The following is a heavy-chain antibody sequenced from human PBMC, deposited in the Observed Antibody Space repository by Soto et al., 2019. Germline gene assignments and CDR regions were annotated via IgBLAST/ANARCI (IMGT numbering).Heavy chain of an antibody. J-gene: IGHJ4*02. CDR1: GGSFSGYY. CDR3: ARRDARRPLSRLRWLCPCFDY. CDR2: INHSGST. Sequence: SETLSLTCAVYGGSFSGYYWSWIRQPPGKGLEWIGEINHSGSTNYNPSLKSRVTISVDTSKNQFSLKLSSVTAADTAVYYCARRDARRPLSRLRWLCPCFDYWGQGTLVTVSS. D-gene: IGHD4-17*01. V-gene: IGHV4-34*01.